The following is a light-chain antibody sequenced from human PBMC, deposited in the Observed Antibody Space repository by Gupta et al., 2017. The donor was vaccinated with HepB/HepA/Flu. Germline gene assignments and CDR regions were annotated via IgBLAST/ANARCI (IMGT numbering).Light chain of an antibody. CDR2: AAS. CDR1: QSVSDK. CDR3: QQYYSWPLT. J-gene: IGKJ4*01. V-gene: IGKV3-15*01. Sequence: EMVMSQSTATLSISPGERATFSCRASQSVSDKLAWYQQKPGQAPRLLIYAASTRATGVAARFSGSGSVTEFTLSISSLQSEDFAIYYCQQYYSWPLTFGGGTKVEIK.